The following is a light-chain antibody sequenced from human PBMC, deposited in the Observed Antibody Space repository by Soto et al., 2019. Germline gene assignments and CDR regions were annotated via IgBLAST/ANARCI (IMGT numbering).Light chain of an antibody. Sequence: EIVLTQSTATLSLSTGERATLSCRASQSVNSYLAWYQQNPGQAPRLLIYDASNRATGIPAKFSGSGSGTDFTLTISSLEPKEFAVDYCQQGGTFGQGTRLEIK. CDR3: QQGGT. J-gene: IGKJ5*01. CDR1: QSVNSY. CDR2: DAS. V-gene: IGKV3-11*01.